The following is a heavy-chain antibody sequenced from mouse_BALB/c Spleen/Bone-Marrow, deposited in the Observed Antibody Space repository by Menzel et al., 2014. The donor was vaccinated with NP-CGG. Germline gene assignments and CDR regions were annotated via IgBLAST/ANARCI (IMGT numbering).Heavy chain of an antibody. CDR3: ARDDYAY. CDR2: IYPSTGYT. D-gene: IGHD2-4*01. Sequence: VQLQQSGAELAKPGASVKMSCKASGYTFTSYWMHWVKQRPGQDLEWIGYIYPSTGYTEYNQKFKDKVTLTADKSSSTAYMQLSSLTSEDSAVYYCARDDYAYWGQGTLVTVSA. V-gene: IGHV1-7*01. J-gene: IGHJ3*01. CDR1: GYTFTSYW.